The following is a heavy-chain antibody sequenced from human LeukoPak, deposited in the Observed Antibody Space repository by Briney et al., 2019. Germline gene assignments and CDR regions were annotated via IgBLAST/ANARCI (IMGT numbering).Heavy chain of an antibody. J-gene: IGHJ4*02. CDR2: ISGSGAST. V-gene: IGHV3-23*01. D-gene: IGHD1-26*01. CDR1: GFTVSSNY. Sequence: GGSLRLSCAASGFTVSSNYMSWVRQAPGKGLEWVSGISGSGASTYYADSVKGRFAISRDDSRNTLYLQMNSLRGDDTAVYYCAKDVGKWESLHFFDYWGQGTLVTVSS. CDR3: AKDVGKWESLHFFDY.